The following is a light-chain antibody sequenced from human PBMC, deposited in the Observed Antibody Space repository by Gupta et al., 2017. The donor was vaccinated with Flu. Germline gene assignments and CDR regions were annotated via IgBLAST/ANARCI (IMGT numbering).Light chain of an antibody. CDR1: QSVSSY. Sequence: EIVLTQSPATLSLSPGERATLSCRASQSVSSYLACYQQKPGQAPRLLIYDASNRATGLTARFSGSASGTDFTLTISILAPEDFAVYYCQRRRDWRYTFGRGTKVEIK. J-gene: IGKJ4*01. CDR2: DAS. V-gene: IGKV3-11*01. CDR3: QRRRDWRYT.